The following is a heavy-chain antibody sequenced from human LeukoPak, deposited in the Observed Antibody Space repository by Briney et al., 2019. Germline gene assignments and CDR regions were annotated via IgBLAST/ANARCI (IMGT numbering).Heavy chain of an antibody. V-gene: IGHV3-9*01. Sequence: GGSLRLSCAASGFTFDDYAMHWVRQAPGKGLEWVSGISWNSGSIGYADSVKGRFTISRDNAKDSLYLQMNSLRAEDTALYYCAKGMVRGVGATDYWGQGTLVTVSS. CDR1: GFTFDDYA. CDR3: AKGMVRGVGATDY. D-gene: IGHD3-10*01. CDR2: ISWNSGSI. J-gene: IGHJ4*02.